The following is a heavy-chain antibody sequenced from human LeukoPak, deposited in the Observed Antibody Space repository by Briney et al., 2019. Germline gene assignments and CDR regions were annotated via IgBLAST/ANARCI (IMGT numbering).Heavy chain of an antibody. J-gene: IGHJ5*02. CDR2: IYHSGST. V-gene: IGHV4-30-2*02. CDR1: GGSISSGGYY. D-gene: IGHD3-9*01. CDR3: ARMTGYLPWFDP. Sequence: PSETLSLTCTVSGGSISSGGYYWSWIRQPPGKGLEWIGYIYHSGSTYYNPSLKSRVTISVDRSKNQFSLKLSSVTAADTAVYYCARMTGYLPWFDPWGQGTLVTVSS.